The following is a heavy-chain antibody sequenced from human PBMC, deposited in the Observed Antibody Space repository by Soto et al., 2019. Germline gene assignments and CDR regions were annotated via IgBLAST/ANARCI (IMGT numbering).Heavy chain of an antibody. CDR1: GFTFSSYW. J-gene: IGHJ4*02. V-gene: IGHV3-7*01. CDR3: ARDGYYYDSSGYYGY. CDR2: IKQDGSEK. D-gene: IGHD3-22*01. Sequence: GGSLRLSCAASGFTFSSYWMSWVRQAPGKGLEWVANIKQDGSEKYYVDSVKGRFTISRDNAKNSLYLQMNSLRAEDTAVYYGARDGYYYDSSGYYGYWGQGTLVTVSS.